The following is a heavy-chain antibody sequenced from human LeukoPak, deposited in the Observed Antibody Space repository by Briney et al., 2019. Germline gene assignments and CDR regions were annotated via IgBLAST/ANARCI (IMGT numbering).Heavy chain of an antibody. V-gene: IGHV1-46*01. D-gene: IGHD4-11*01. J-gene: IGHJ5*02. CDR1: GYTFTSYY. CDR2: INPSGGST. CDR3: AGDKIATVTISPSFDP. Sequence: ASVKVSCKASGYTFTSYYMHWVRQAPGQGLEWMGIINPSGGSTSYAQKFQGRVTMTRDTPTSTVYMELSSLRSEDTAVYYCAGDKIATVTISPSFDPWGQGTLVTVSS.